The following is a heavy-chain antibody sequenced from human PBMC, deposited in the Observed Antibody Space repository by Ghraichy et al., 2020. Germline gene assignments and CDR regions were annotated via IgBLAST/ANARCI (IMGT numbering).Heavy chain of an antibody. Sequence: SETLSLTCTVSGGSISSYYWSWIRQPPGKGLEWIGYIYYSGSTNFNPSLKSRVTISVDTSKNQFSLKLSSVTAADTAVYYCASVGYSYGTFDYWGQGTLVTVSS. V-gene: IGHV4-59*01. D-gene: IGHD5-18*01. CDR3: ASVGYSYGTFDY. J-gene: IGHJ4*02. CDR1: GGSISSYY. CDR2: IYYSGST.